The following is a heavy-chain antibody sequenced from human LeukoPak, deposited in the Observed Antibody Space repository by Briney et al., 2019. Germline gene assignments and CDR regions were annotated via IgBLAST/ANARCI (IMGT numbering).Heavy chain of an antibody. V-gene: IGHV4-34*01. CDR1: GGSFSGYY. CDR2: INHSGST. J-gene: IGHJ3*02. Sequence: SETLSLTCAVYGGSFSGYYWSWIRQPPGKGLEWIGEINHSGSTNYNPSLKSRVTISVDTSKNQFSLKLSSVTAADTAVYYCARGPLSSSWHDAFDIWGQGTMVTVSS. D-gene: IGHD6-13*01. CDR3: ARGPLSSSWHDAFDI.